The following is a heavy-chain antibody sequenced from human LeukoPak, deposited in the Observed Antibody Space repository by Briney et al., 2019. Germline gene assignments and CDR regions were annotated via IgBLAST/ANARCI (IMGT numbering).Heavy chain of an antibody. Sequence: PGGSLRLSCTASGFTFNDYYMSWIRQAPGKGLEWVASIKHDGGEKFYVDSVKGRFTISRDDAKDSLFLQMNSLRAEDTAVYYCARDRGYYDSSGYYSFDYWGQGTLVTVSS. CDR3: ARDRGYYDSSGYYSFDY. CDR1: GFTFNDYY. V-gene: IGHV3-7*03. J-gene: IGHJ4*02. D-gene: IGHD3-22*01. CDR2: IKHDGGEK.